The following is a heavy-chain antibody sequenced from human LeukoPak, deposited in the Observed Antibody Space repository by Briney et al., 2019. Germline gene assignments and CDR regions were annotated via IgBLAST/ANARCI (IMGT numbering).Heavy chain of an antibody. J-gene: IGHJ4*02. CDR1: GGPISIYD. V-gene: IGHV4-59*01. Sequence: PSETLSLTCTVSGGPISIYDWSWLRQPPGKGLEWIGYIYYSGSTNYNPSLKSRVTISVDTSKNQFYLKLSSVTAADTAVYYCARARSGYCFDYWGQGTLVTVSS. CDR3: ARARSGYCFDY. CDR2: IYYSGST. D-gene: IGHD3-3*01.